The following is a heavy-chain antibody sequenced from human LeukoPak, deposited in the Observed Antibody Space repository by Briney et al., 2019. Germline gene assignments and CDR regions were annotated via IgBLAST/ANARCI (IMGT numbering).Heavy chain of an antibody. CDR1: DSTITSTYY. Sequence: PSETLSLTCTVSDSTITSTYYWASFRQPPGKSLEWIATVFRLQTVRTFNNPSLESRVTMSLDPSQNQFSLNLTSVTAADTALYFCARVLHAPYLIDSWGQGTLVTVSS. CDR2: VFRLQTVRT. V-gene: IGHV4-38-2*02. D-gene: IGHD2-8*01. CDR3: ARVLHAPYLIDS. J-gene: IGHJ4*02.